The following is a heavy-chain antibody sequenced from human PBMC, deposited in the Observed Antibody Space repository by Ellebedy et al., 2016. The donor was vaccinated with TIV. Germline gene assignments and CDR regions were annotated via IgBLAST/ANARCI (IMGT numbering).Heavy chain of an antibody. D-gene: IGHD3-16*01. CDR2: IRAYNCDT. CDR3: ARGPLWTRTGDY. CDR1: GYTFTSYG. J-gene: IGHJ4*02. Sequence: AASVKVSCKASGYTFTSYGISWVRQAPGQGLEWMGWIRAYNCDTNHAQKFQGRVTMTTDTSTSTAYMELRNLRSDDTAVYYCARGPLWTRTGDYWGQGTLVTVSS. V-gene: IGHV1-18*04.